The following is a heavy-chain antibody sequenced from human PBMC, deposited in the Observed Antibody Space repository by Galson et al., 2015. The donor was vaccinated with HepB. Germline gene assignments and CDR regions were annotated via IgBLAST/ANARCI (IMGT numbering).Heavy chain of an antibody. CDR2: ISGSGGST. V-gene: IGHV3-23*01. J-gene: IGHJ4*02. D-gene: IGHD6-19*01. Sequence: SLRLSCAASGFTFNSYAMSWVRQAPGKGLEWVSAISGSGGSTYYADSVKGRFTISRDKAKNTLYLQMNSLRAEDTAVYYCAKVRQWLVRLGDYWGQGTLVTVSS. CDR3: AKVRQWLVRLGDY. CDR1: GFTFNSYA.